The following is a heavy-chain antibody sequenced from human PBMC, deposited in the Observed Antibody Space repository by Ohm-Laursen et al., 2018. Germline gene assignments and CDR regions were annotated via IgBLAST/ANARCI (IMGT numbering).Heavy chain of an antibody. J-gene: IGHJ4*02. Sequence: SLRLSCSASGFTFTTYTMNWLRQAPGKGLEWVSSINFSGRYIYYADSVKGRFTTSRDSAKKSLFLQMNSLRVEDTAVYYCARPYCGGNCSDPIDSWGQGTLVTVSS. D-gene: IGHD2-21*02. V-gene: IGHV3-21*01. CDR2: INFSGRYI. CDR1: GFTFTTYT. CDR3: ARPYCGGNCSDPIDS.